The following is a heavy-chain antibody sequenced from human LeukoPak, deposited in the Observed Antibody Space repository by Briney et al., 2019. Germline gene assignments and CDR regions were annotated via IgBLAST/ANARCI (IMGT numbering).Heavy chain of an antibody. Sequence: RPSETLSLTCTVSGGSISSSSYYWGWIRQPPGKGLEWIGSMYYSGSTYYNPSLKSRVTISVDTSKNQFSLKLSSVTAADTAVYYCARRLPVGENDAFDIWGQGTMVTVSS. CDR3: ARRLPVGENDAFDI. J-gene: IGHJ3*02. V-gene: IGHV4-39*01. CDR2: MYYSGST. CDR1: GGSISSSSYY. D-gene: IGHD3-16*01.